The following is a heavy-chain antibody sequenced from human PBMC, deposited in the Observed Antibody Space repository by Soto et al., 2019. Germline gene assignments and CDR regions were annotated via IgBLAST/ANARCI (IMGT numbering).Heavy chain of an antibody. Sequence: GGSLRLSCAASGFTFSSYAMSWVRQAPGQGLEWVSTISSSGDSTYYADSVKGRFTISRDNSKNTLYLQMNSLRAEDTAVYYWAKDIVVVITTHDNWFDPWGQGTLVTVSS. V-gene: IGHV3-23*01. CDR1: GFTFSSYA. CDR3: AKDIVVVITTHDNWFDP. D-gene: IGHD2-15*01. J-gene: IGHJ5*02. CDR2: ISSSGDST.